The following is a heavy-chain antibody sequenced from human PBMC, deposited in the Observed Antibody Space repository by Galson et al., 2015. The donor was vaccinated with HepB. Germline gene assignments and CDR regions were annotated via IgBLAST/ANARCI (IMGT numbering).Heavy chain of an antibody. CDR2: IIPIFGTA. Sequence: SVKVSCKASGYTFTSYAISWVRQAPGQGLEWMGGIIPIFGTANYAQKFQGRVTMTTDTSTSTAYMELRSLRSDDTAVYYCARDKLRRGSWPPPAYYWGQGTLVTVSS. D-gene: IGHD6-13*01. J-gene: IGHJ4*02. CDR3: ARDKLRRGSWPPPAYY. V-gene: IGHV1-18*01. CDR1: GYTFTSYA.